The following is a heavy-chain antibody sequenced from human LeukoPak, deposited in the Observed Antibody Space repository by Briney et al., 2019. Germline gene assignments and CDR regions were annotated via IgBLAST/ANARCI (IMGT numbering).Heavy chain of an antibody. CDR1: GFSFSTYA. J-gene: IGHJ6*03. Sequence: GGSLRLSCAASGFSFSTYAMNWVRQAPGKGLEWVSVIIGSGGRTYYADSVKGRFTISRDNAKNSLYLQMNSLRAEDTAVYYCAGATHGVFYYYMDVWGKGTTVTISS. V-gene: IGHV3-23*01. CDR2: IIGSGGRT. D-gene: IGHD3-16*01. CDR3: AGATHGVFYYYMDV.